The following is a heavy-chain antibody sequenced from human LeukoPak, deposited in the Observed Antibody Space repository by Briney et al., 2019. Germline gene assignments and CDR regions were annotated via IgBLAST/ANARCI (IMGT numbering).Heavy chain of an antibody. CDR3: ARDRTVVVPAAPDYYYYYGMDV. D-gene: IGHD2-2*01. CDR2: INPSGGST. J-gene: IGHJ6*02. Sequence: ASVKVSCKASGYTFTSYYMHWVRQAPGQGLEWMGIINPSGGSTSYAQKFQGRVTMTRDTPTSTVYMELSSLRSEDTAVYYCARDRTVVVPAAPDYYYYYGMDVWGQGTTVTVSS. V-gene: IGHV1-46*01. CDR1: GYTFTSYY.